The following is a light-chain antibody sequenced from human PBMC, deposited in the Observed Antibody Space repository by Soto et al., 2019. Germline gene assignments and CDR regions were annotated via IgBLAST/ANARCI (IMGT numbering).Light chain of an antibody. CDR1: QSVGSN. J-gene: IGKJ1*01. V-gene: IGKV3-15*01. CDR2: GSS. Sequence: EIVMTQSPATLSVSPGERATLSYRASQSVGSNLAWYQQKPGQAPRLLIYGSSTRATGIPARFSVSGSGTEFTLTISSLQSEDFEIYFCQKYNTWPPDRTFGQGTKVEIK. CDR3: QKYNTWPPDRT.